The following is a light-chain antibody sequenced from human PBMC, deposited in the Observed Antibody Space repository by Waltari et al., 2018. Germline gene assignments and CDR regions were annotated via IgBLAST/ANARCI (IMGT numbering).Light chain of an antibody. CDR2: KAS. J-gene: IGKJ2*01. CDR3: QQYNTYSS. CDR1: QSISNW. Sequence: DIQMTQSPSSLSASVGDRVTITCRASQSISNWLAWYQQKPGKAPILLIYKASILKSGVPSRCSGSGSGTRFTLTISSLQPGDFATYYCQQYNTYSSFGQGTKLEIK. V-gene: IGKV1-5*03.